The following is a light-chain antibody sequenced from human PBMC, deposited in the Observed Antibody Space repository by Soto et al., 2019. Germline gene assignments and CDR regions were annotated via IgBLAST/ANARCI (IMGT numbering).Light chain of an antibody. CDR1: SSDVGSYNL. J-gene: IGLJ3*02. CDR3: SSYAGNNVWV. CDR2: EGS. Sequence: QSALTQPASVSGSPGQSITISCTGTSSDVGSYNLVSWYQQHPGKAPKLMIYEGSKRPSGVPARFSGSRSGNTASLTVSGLQAEDEADYYCSSYAGNNVWVFGGGTKVTVL. V-gene: IGLV2-14*02.